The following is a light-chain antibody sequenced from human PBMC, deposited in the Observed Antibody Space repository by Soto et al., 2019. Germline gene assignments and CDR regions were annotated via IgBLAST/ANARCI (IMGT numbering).Light chain of an antibody. J-gene: IGKJ5*01. V-gene: IGKV3D-20*02. CDR2: GAS. CDR1: HSVSSSY. CDR3: QQRSNWPPIT. Sequence: IVMTQSPSTLSVSPGERATLSCRASHSVSSSYLAWYQQKPGQAPRLLIYGASIRATGIPARFSGSGSGTDFTLTISSLEAEDFAVYYCQQRSNWPPITFGQGTRLEI.